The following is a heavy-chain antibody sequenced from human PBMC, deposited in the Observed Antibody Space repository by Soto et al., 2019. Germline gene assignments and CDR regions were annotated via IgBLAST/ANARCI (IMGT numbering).Heavy chain of an antibody. CDR3: ARDPWRTPPEAAFDV. D-gene: IGHD1-1*01. CDR1: GGSISSAGYY. CDR2: IYFCGVT. J-gene: IGHJ3*01. Sequence: QVQLQESGPGLVEPSQTLSLTCTVSGGSISSAGYYWSWIRQRPGKGLVWIGYIYFCGVTYYNPALDSRVTISVDTSKNHFSLRLSSVTVADSAVYYCARDPWRTPPEAAFDVWGQGTKVTVSS. V-gene: IGHV4-31*03.